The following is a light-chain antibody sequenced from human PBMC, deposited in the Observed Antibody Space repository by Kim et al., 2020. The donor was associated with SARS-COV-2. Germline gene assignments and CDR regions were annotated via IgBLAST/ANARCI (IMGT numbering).Light chain of an antibody. CDR1: QNISNW. V-gene: IGKV1-5*03. J-gene: IGKJ4*01. CDR3: QQYDSFLLT. Sequence: DIQMTQSPSTLSASVGDRVTITCRASQNISNWLAWYQQKPGQAPKLMIYKSSSLETGVPSRFSGSGSGTEFTLTISSLQPDDFASYYCQQYDSFLLTFGGGTKVDIK. CDR2: KSS.